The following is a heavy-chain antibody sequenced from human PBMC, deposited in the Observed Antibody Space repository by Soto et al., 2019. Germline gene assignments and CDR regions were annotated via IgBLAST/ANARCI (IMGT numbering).Heavy chain of an antibody. CDR3: GRGVGNYYDSSPTGQFDF. CDR2: IHHSGTT. CDR1: GVSISSSNW. Sequence: PSETLSLTCAVSGVSISSSNWWTWVRQSPGKGLEWIGEIHHSGTTNYNPSLKNRLTISVDKSKNQFSLKLNSVTAADTGLYYCGRGVGNYYDSSPTGQFDFWGQGTLVTVSS. D-gene: IGHD3-22*01. J-gene: IGHJ4*02. V-gene: IGHV4-4*02.